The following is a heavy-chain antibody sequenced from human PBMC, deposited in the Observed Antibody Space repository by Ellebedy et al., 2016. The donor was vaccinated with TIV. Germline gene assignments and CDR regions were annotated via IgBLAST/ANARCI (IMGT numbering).Heavy chain of an antibody. CDR2: IIPIFGTA. CDR3: ATDAGQISGSYN. V-gene: IGHV1-69*13. Sequence: ASVKVSCKASGGTFSSYAISWVRQAPGQGLEWMGGIIPIFGTANYAQKFQGRVTITADESTSTAYMELSSLRSEDTAVYYCATDAGQISGSYNWGQGTLVTVSS. J-gene: IGHJ4*02. D-gene: IGHD1-26*01. CDR1: GGTFSSYA.